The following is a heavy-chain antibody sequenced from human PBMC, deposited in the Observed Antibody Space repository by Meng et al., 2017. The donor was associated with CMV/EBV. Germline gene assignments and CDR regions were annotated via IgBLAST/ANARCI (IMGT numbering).Heavy chain of an antibody. CDR1: GFTFSSYS. CDR3: ASFWSAYYYGMDV. J-gene: IGHJ6*02. V-gene: IGHV3-21*01. CDR2: ISSSSSYI. Sequence: GESLKISCAASGFTFSSYSMNWVRQAPGKGLEWVSSISSSSSYIYYADSVKGRFTISRDNAKNSLYLQMNSLRAEDTAVYYCASFWSAYYYGMDVWGQGTTVTVSS. D-gene: IGHD3-3*01.